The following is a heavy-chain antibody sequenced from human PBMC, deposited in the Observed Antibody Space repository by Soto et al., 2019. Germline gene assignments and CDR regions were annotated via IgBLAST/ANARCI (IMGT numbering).Heavy chain of an antibody. J-gene: IGHJ4*02. Sequence: QVQLQESGPGLVKPSETLSLTCTVSGGSISSYYWSWIRQPPGKGLEWIGYIYYSGSTNYNPSLKSRVTVSVDTSKNQFSLKLSSVTAADTAVYYCARVWGWYFDYWGQGTLVTVSS. CDR3: ARVWGWYFDY. CDR1: GGSISSYY. V-gene: IGHV4-59*01. D-gene: IGHD6-19*01. CDR2: IYYSGST.